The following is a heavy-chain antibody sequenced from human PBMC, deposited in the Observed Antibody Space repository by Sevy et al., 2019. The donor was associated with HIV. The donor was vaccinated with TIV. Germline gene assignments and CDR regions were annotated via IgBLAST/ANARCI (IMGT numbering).Heavy chain of an antibody. CDR3: ARWSISIDY. V-gene: IGHV1-69*13. CDR1: GGTFNSYV. CDR2: ITPILGTT. J-gene: IGHJ4*02. Sequence: ASVKVSCKASGGTFNSYVVSWVRQAPSQGLEWMGEITPILGTTHYAQKFKGRVTITADESTNTVYMELRSLKSEDTAVYYCARWSISIDYWGQGTLVTVSS. D-gene: IGHD3-3*02.